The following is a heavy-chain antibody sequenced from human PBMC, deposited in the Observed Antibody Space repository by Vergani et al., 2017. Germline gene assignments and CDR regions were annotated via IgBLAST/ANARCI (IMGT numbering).Heavy chain of an antibody. CDR2: ISAYNGNT. CDR3: AIDVKDILVVPAAPFDY. V-gene: IGHV1-18*01. CDR1: GYTFTSYG. Sequence: QVQLVQSGAEVKKPGASVKVSCKASGYTFTSYGISWVRQAPGQGLEWMGWISAYNGNTNYAQKLQGRVTMTTDTSTSTAYMDMRSLRSDDTAVYYCAIDVKDILVVPAAPFDYWGQGTLVTVS. J-gene: IGHJ4*02. D-gene: IGHD2-2*01.